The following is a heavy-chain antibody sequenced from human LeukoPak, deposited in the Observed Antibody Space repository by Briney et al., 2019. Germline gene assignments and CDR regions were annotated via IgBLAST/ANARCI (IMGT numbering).Heavy chain of an antibody. CDR3: ARAHGGNSDED. J-gene: IGHJ4*02. D-gene: IGHD4-23*01. CDR1: GFTVSSNY. CDR2: IYSGGST. V-gene: IGHV3-53*01. Sequence: PGGSLRLSCAASGFTVSSNYMSWVRQAPGKGLEWVSVIYSGGSTHYADSVKGRFTISRDNSKNTLYLQMNSLRAEDTAVYYCARAHGGNSDEDWGQGTLVTVSS.